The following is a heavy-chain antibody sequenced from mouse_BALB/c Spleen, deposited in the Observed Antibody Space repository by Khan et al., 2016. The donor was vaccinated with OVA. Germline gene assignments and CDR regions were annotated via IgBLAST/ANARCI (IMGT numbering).Heavy chain of an antibody. Sequence: QVQLKESGAELAKPGASVKMSCKASGYTFTSYWMHWVKQRPGQGLEWIGYINPSTDYTEYNQKFKDKATLTADTSSSTAYMQLTSLTSEDSAVYYGTNHGSSSAWFTYWGQGTLGTVSA. D-gene: IGHD1-1*01. CDR3: TNHGSSSAWFTY. CDR2: INPSTDYT. J-gene: IGHJ3*01. V-gene: IGHV1-7*01. CDR1: GYTFTSYW.